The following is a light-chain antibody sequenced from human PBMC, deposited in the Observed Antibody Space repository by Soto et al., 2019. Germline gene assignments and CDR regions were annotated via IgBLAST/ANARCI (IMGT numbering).Light chain of an antibody. CDR2: RAS. Sequence: DIQMTQSPSTLSASVGDRFTITCRASQSISSWLAWYQQKPGKAPKLLMYRASSLESGVPSRFSGSGSGTEFTLTISSLQPDDFATYYCQQYNNYFRTFGQGTKVDIK. CDR3: QQYNNYFRT. J-gene: IGKJ1*01. V-gene: IGKV1-5*03. CDR1: QSISSW.